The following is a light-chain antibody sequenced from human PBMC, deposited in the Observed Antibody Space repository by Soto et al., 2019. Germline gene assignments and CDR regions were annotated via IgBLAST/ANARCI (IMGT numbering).Light chain of an antibody. CDR3: PPYNSFPYR. CDR2: KAS. V-gene: IGKV1-5*03. Sequence: DIQMDQSPATLSASVGDTVTITCPASESISSWLAWNQQKPAKAPMLLMYKASKLQSGVPSRFSGSASGTESTLTITTLQPDYFATEYCPPYNSFPYRVGQGPELEIK. J-gene: IGKJ2*03. CDR1: ESISSW.